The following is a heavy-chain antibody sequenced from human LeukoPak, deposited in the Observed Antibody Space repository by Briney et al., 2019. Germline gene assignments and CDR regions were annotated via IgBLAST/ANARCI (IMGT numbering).Heavy chain of an antibody. CDR1: GGSIDITNY. J-gene: IGHJ4*02. Sequence: PSETLSLTCGVSGGSIDITNYWSWVRQAPGKGLEWIGKVSHDGTTNYNPSLRSRVAMSLDRANNQFSLSLTSVTAADTAVYYCTRENRPFCPFAYWGQGVLVTVSS. CDR2: VSHDGTT. CDR3: TRENRPFCPFAY. D-gene: IGHD2/OR15-2a*01. V-gene: IGHV4-4*02.